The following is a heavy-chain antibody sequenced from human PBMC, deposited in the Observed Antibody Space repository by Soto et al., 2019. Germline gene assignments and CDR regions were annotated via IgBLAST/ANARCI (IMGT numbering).Heavy chain of an antibody. V-gene: IGHV3-23*01. D-gene: IGHD2-8*01. J-gene: IGHJ4*02. CDR2: ISGSGGSP. CDR3: AKARCTTSNCYVPDY. CDR1: GYSFSTYT. Sequence: GGSLRLSCAASGYSFSTYTMSWVRRAPGKGLEWVSAISGSGGSPSYADSVQGRFTISRDNPKKTLYLQMNSLRAEDTAVYYCAKARCTTSNCYVPDYWGQGTLVTVSS.